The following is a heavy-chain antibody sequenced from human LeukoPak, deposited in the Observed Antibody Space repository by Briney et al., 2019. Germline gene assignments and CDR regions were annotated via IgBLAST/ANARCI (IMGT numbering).Heavy chain of an antibody. CDR1: GFTFSSYG. Sequence: PGGSLRLSCAASGFTFSSYGMHWVRQAPGKGLEWVAVISYDGSNKYYADSVKGRFTISRDNSKNTLYLQMNSLRAEDTAVYYCARGRDSSGYEMYYFDYWGQGTLVTVSS. D-gene: IGHD3-22*01. CDR2: ISYDGSNK. CDR3: ARGRDSSGYEMYYFDY. J-gene: IGHJ4*02. V-gene: IGHV3-30*03.